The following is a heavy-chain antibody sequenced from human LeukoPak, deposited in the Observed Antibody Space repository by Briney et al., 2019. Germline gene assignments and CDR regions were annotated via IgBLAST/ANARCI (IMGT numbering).Heavy chain of an antibody. J-gene: IGHJ4*02. CDR2: IKEDGSEK. D-gene: IGHD6-13*01. V-gene: IGHV3-7*01. Sequence: SGESLRLSCVASGFTFSSYWMSWVRQAPGKGLEWVGNIKEDGSEKYYVDSVKGRFTISRDNAKNSLYLQMNSLRAEDTAVYYCARVGGGSSSWYDYWGQGTLVTVSS. CDR3: ARVGGGSSSWYDY. CDR1: GFTFSSYW.